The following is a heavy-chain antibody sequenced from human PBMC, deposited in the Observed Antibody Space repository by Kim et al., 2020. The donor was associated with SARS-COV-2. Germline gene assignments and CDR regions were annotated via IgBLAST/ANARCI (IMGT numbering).Heavy chain of an antibody. V-gene: IGHV3-23*01. CDR3: AKDVKGVPKNWFDP. J-gene: IGHJ5*02. Sequence: DSVKGRFTISRDNSKNTLYLQMNSLRAEDTAVYYCAKDVKGVPKNWFDPWGQGTLVTVSS. D-gene: IGHD3-16*01.